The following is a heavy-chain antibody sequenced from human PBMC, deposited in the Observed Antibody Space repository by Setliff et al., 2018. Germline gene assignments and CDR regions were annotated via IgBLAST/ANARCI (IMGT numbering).Heavy chain of an antibody. CDR3: AGYSGYGGDDY. V-gene: IGHV4-39*01. Sequence: SETLSLTCTVSGGSISSSSYYWGWIRQPPGKGLEWIGSIYYSGSTYYNPSLKSRVTISVDTSKNQFSLKLSSVTAADTAVYYCAGYSGYGGDDYWGQGTLVT. J-gene: IGHJ4*02. D-gene: IGHD5-12*01. CDR1: GGSISSSSYY. CDR2: IYYSGST.